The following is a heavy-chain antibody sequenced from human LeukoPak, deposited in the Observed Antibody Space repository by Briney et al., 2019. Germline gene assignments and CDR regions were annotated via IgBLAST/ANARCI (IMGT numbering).Heavy chain of an antibody. D-gene: IGHD3-10*01. J-gene: IGHJ4*02. CDR2: IIPIFGTA. CDR1: GGTFSSYA. V-gene: IGHV1-69*13. Sequence: ASVKVSCKASGGTFSSYAISWVRQAPGQGLEWMGGIIPIFGTANYAQKFQGRVTITADESTSTAYMELSSLRSEDTAVYYCASSGWYYYGSGSSFDCWGQGTLVTVSS. CDR3: ASSGWYYYGSGSSFDC.